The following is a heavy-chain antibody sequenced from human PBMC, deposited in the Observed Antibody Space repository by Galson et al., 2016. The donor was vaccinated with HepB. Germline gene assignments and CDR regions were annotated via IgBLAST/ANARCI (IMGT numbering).Heavy chain of an antibody. Sequence: SVKVSCKASGYSFIDYYIHWVRQAPGQGLEWMGWINPNSGGTNSAQKFQGWVTMTRDTLLATAYMELTNLRSDDTAVYYCAREPLARTTFQADCLLDSWGRGTLVTVS. CDR2: INPNSGGT. V-gene: IGHV1-2*04. D-gene: IGHD1-1*01. J-gene: IGHJ4*02. CDR1: GYSFIDYY. CDR3: AREPLARTTFQADCLLDS.